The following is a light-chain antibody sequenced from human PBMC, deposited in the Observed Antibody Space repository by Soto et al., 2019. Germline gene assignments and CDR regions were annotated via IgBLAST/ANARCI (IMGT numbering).Light chain of an antibody. V-gene: IGLV2-14*01. CDR3: VSYTTSASYV. CDR2: DIN. Sequence: SVLTQPASVSGSPGQSITISCTGTSSDVGNYIFVSWYRQHPGKAPKLMIYDINNRPSGVSNRFSGSKSGNTASLTISGLQAEDEADYYCVSYTTSASYVFGTGTKVTLL. J-gene: IGLJ1*01. CDR1: SSDVGNYIF.